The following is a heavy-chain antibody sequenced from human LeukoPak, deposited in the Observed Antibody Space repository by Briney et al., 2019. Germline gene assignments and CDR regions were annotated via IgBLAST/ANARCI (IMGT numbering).Heavy chain of an antibody. CDR1: GFTFSSYA. Sequence: EGSLRLSCAASGFTFSSYAMSWVRQAPGKGLEWVSVISVSGGNTYYADSVKGRFTISRDNSKNTLYLQINSLRAEDTAVYHCAKRVGAGSGDAFDIWGQGTMVTVSS. V-gene: IGHV3-23*01. CDR3: AKRVGAGSGDAFDI. D-gene: IGHD1-26*01. J-gene: IGHJ3*02. CDR2: ISVSGGNT.